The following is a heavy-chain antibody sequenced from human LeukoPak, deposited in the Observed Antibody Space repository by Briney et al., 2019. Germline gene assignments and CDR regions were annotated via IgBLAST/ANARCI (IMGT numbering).Heavy chain of an antibody. V-gene: IGHV3-23*01. CDR3: AKDQVVRGLRGAYYFDY. D-gene: IGHD3-10*01. CDR1: GFTFSSYA. J-gene: IGHJ4*02. Sequence: GGSLRLSCAASGFTFSSYAMSWVRQAPGKGLEWVSAISGSGGSTYYADSVKGRFTISRDNSKNTLYLQMNSLRAEDTAVYYCAKDQVVRGLRGAYYFDYWGQGTLVTVSS. CDR2: ISGSGGST.